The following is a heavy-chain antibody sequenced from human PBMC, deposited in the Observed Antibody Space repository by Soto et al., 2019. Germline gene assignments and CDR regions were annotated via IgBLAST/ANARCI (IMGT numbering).Heavy chain of an antibody. CDR3: ARGSEYSSSWPSDY. CDR1: GASFSGTY. J-gene: IGHJ4*02. D-gene: IGHD6-13*01. Sequence: PSETLSLTCAVSGASFSGTYWSWIRQPPGKGLEWIGYGYHSGTTAYNPSLKSRVTISVDTSKNQFSLKLSSVTAADTAVYYCARGSEYSSSWPSDYWGQGTLVTVSS. CDR2: GYHSGTT. V-gene: IGHV4-59*13.